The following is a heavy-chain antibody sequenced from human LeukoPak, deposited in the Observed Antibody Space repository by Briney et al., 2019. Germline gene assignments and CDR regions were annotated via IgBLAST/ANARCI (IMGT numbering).Heavy chain of an antibody. V-gene: IGHV3-23*01. CDR1: GFTFSSYA. CDR2: ISGSGGST. J-gene: IGHJ4*02. D-gene: IGHD5-24*01. CDR3: AKVWKGQMATIDY. Sequence: GGSLRLSCAASGFTFSSYAMSWDRQAPGKGLEWVSAISGSGGSTYYADSVKGRFTISRDNSKNTLYLQMNSLRAEDTAVYYCAKVWKGQMATIDYWGQGTLVTVSS.